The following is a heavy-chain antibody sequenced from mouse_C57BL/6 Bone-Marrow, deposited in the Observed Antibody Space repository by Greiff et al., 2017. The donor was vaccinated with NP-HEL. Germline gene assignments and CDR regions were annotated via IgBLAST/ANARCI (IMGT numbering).Heavy chain of an antibody. CDR2: ISNGGGST. D-gene: IGHD2-5*01. J-gene: IGHJ3*01. V-gene: IGHV5-12*01. Sequence: EVQVVESGGGLVQPGGSLKLSCAASGFTFSDYYMYWVRQTPEKRLEWVAYISNGGGSTYYPDTVKGRFTISRDNAKNTLYLQMSRLKSEDAAMYYCARRGRRGSNYEGFAYWGQGTLVTVSA. CDR1: GFTFSDYY. CDR3: ARRGRRGSNYEGFAY.